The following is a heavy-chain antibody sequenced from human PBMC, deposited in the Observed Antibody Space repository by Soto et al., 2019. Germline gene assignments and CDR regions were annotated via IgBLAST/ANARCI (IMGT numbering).Heavy chain of an antibody. Sequence: QVQLVESGGGVVQPGRSLRLSCAASGFTFSSYGMHWVRQAPGKGLEWVAVIWYDGSNKYYADSVKGRFTISRDNSKNTLYLQMNGLRAEDTAVYYCARERGMVRGVLSYYYYGMDVWGQGSTVTVSS. V-gene: IGHV3-33*01. CDR1: GFTFSSYG. CDR3: ARERGMVRGVLSYYYYGMDV. J-gene: IGHJ6*02. CDR2: IWYDGSNK. D-gene: IGHD3-10*01.